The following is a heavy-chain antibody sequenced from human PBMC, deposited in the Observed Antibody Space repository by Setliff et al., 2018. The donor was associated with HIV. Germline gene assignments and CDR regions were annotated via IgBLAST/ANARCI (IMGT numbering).Heavy chain of an antibody. V-gene: IGHV4-4*07. D-gene: IGHD4-17*01. CDR2: IYASGNT. CDR3: ARSYGDYPYYFDY. J-gene: IGHJ4*02. Sequence: PSETLSLTCSVSGGSIGSHYWSWIRQPAGKGLEWIGRIYASGNTKYNPSLKSRVTMSVEASKKQFSLKLSSVTAADTAVYYCARSYGDYPYYFDYWGQGTLVTVSS. CDR1: GGSIGSHY.